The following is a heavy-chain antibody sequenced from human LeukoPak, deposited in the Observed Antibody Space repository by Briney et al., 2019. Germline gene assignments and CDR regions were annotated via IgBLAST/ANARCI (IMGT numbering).Heavy chain of an antibody. CDR3: ARSRDGGYHYYYYMDV. CDR1: EFTFSTYW. CDR2: IKQDGSEK. J-gene: IGHJ6*03. V-gene: IGHV3-7*01. D-gene: IGHD4-23*01. Sequence: GGSLRLSCAASEFTFSTYWMSWVRQAPGKGLEWVANIKQDGSEKYYVDAVKGRFTISRDNAKNSLYLQMNSLRAEDTAVYYCARSRDGGYHYYYYMDVWGKGTTVTVSS.